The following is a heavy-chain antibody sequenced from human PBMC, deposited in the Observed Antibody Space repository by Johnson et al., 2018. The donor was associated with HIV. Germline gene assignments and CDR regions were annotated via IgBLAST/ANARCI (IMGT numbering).Heavy chain of an antibody. CDR1: GFTFSSYG. D-gene: IGHD3-22*01. V-gene: IGHV3-30*18. J-gene: IGHJ3*02. Sequence: QLVESGGGVVRPGGSLRLSCEASGFTFSSYGMHWVRPAPGKGLEWVAVISYDGSNKYYADYVKGRFTIPRDNSKKTLYLQMSRLRDEDTAVYYCAKETRDSRSAFDIWGQGTMVTVSS. CDR3: AKETRDSRSAFDI. CDR2: ISYDGSNK.